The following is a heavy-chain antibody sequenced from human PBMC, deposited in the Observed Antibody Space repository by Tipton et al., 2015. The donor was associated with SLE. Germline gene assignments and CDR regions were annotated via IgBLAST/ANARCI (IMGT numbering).Heavy chain of an antibody. V-gene: IGHV3-43*02. D-gene: IGHD3-22*01. CDR1: GFSFDDYV. Sequence: GSLRLSCAASGFSFDDYVTHWVRQAPGKGLEWVSQISVDGITTSYADSVKGRFTISRDNSKNSLYPQMNGLRTGDTALYYCAKDHHYLLDGRGYSGYAMDVWGQGTTVTVSS. CDR2: ISVDGITT. CDR3: AKDHHYLLDGRGYSGYAMDV. J-gene: IGHJ6*02.